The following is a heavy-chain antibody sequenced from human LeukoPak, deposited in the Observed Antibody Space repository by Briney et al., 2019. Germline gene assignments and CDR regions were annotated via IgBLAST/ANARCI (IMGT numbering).Heavy chain of an antibody. CDR1: GGSISSGGYY. CDR3: ARDARGTGSNVWGSYRLDWFDP. V-gene: IGHV4-31*03. CDR2: IYYSGST. D-gene: IGHD3-16*01. Sequence: SQTLSLTCTVSGGSISSGGYYWSWIRQHPGKGLEWIGYIYYSGSTYYNPSLKSRVTISVDTSKNQSSLKLSSVTAADTAVYYCARDARGTGSNVWGSYRLDWFDPWGQGTLVTVSS. J-gene: IGHJ5*02.